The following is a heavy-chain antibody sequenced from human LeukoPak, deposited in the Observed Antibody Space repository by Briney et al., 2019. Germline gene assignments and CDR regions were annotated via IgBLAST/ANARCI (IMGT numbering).Heavy chain of an antibody. CDR1: GYTFTNNY. CDR3: AREAARPEYYFDY. CDR2: INPSDGST. Sequence: ASVKVSCKASGYTFTNNYKHWVRQAPGQGLEWMGIINPSDGSTGYAQKFQGRVTMTRDTSTRTVLMDLSSLRSEDTAVYYCAREAARPEYYFDYWGQGTLVTVSS. J-gene: IGHJ4*02. V-gene: IGHV1-46*01.